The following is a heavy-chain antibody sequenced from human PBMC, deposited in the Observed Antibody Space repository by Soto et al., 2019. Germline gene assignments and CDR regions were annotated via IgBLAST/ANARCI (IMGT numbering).Heavy chain of an antibody. CDR3: VRTSHYGSGTWNFDF. J-gene: IGHJ4*02. CDR2: TRNKANRYTT. Sequence: EVQLVESGGGLVQPGGSLRLSCAGSGFTLSDNYMDWVRQAPGKGLEWVGRTRNKANRYTTEYAASVKGRFTVSRDESMNSLHLQMNSLKTEDTAVYYCVRTSHYGSGTWNFDFWRQGTVVTVSS. CDR1: GFTLSDNY. V-gene: IGHV3-72*01. D-gene: IGHD3-10*01.